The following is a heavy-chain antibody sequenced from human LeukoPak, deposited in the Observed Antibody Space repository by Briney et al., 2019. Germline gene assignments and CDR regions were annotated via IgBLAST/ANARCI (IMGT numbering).Heavy chain of an antibody. CDR1: GGSITSYY. CDR2: IYTSGTT. CDR3: ARGRGPDYDYYYMDV. J-gene: IGHJ6*03. Sequence: KPSETLSLICIVSGGSITSYYWSWIRQPPGKGLEWIGRIYTSGTTKYNPSLKSRVTISVDTSKNQFSLRLSSVTAADTAVYYCARGRGPDYDYYYMDVWGKGTTVTVSS. V-gene: IGHV4-4*07.